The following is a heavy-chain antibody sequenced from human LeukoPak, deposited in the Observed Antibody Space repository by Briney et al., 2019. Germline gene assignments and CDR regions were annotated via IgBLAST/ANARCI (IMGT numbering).Heavy chain of an antibody. Sequence: SETLSLTCTVSGGSMNSYYWSWIRQPPGKGLEWIGYIYYTGSTNYNPSLKSRVTISVDTSKNQFSLELSSVTAADTAVYYCARDVYEPGGYWGQGTLVTVSS. CDR1: GGSMNSYY. J-gene: IGHJ4*02. CDR3: ARDVYEPGGY. CDR2: IYYTGST. V-gene: IGHV4-59*12. D-gene: IGHD5/OR15-5a*01.